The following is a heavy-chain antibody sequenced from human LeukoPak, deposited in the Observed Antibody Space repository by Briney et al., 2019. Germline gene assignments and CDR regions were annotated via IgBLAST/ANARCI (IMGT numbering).Heavy chain of an antibody. CDR2: IYYSGST. Sequence: SETLSLTCTVSGVSISSYYWSWIRQPPGKGLEWIGYIYYSGSTNYNPSLKSRVTISVDTSKSQFSLKLSSVTAADTAVYYCARAPGGRRFDYWGQGTLVTVSS. J-gene: IGHJ4*02. CDR3: ARAPGGRRFDY. V-gene: IGHV4-59*08. D-gene: IGHD1-14*01. CDR1: GVSISSYY.